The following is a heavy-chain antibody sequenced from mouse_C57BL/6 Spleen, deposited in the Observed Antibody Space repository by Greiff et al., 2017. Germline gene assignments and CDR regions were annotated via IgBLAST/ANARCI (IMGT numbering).Heavy chain of an antibody. CDR3: ARWTVVAYYYAMDY. V-gene: IGHV1-55*01. Sequence: QVHVKQPGAELVKPGASVKMSCKASGYTFTSYWITWVKQRPGQGLEWIGDIYPGSGSTNYNEKFKSKATLTVDTSSSTAYMQLSSLTSEDSAVYYCARWTVVAYYYAMDYWGQGTSVTVSS. CDR1: GYTFTSYW. D-gene: IGHD1-1*01. CDR2: IYPGSGST. J-gene: IGHJ4*01.